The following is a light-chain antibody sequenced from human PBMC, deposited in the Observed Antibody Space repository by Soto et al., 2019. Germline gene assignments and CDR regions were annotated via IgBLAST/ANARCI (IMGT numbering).Light chain of an antibody. V-gene: IGKV3-20*01. CDR1: QTIGSTY. Sequence: EVVLTQSPGTLSLSPGERATLYYRTSQTIGSTYLAWYQHKAGQAPRLLMYGTSSRATGIPDRFSGSGSGTDFTLTISSVEPEDSAIYYCQQYSGSPPRTFGQGTKVEIK. CDR3: QQYSGSPPRT. J-gene: IGKJ1*01. CDR2: GTS.